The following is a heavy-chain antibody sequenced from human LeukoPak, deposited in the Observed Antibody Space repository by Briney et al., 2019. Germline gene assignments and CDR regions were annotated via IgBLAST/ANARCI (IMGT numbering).Heavy chain of an antibody. D-gene: IGHD5/OR15-5a*01. V-gene: IGHV3-30-3*01. CDR2: ISSDGSNE. CDR1: GFTFTTYT. Sequence: GGSLRLSCAASGFTFTTYTMHWVRQAPGKGLEWVSLISSDGSNEYYADSMKGRFTISRDNSKNTLYLQMNSLRVEDTAVYFCARASQVSTAPFDYWSQGTLVTVSS. J-gene: IGHJ4*02. CDR3: ARASQVSTAPFDY.